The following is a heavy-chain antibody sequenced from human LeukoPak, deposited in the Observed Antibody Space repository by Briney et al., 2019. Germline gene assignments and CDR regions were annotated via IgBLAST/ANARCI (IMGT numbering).Heavy chain of an antibody. CDR3: ARDMVAQQLVYGMDV. V-gene: IGHV3-21*01. Sequence: GGSLRLSWAASGVTFSSYSMSWVRQAQGKGLEWVSSISSSSSYIYYADSVKGRFTISRDNAKNSLYLQMNSLRAEDTAVYYCARDMVAQQLVYGMDVWGQGTTVTVSS. J-gene: IGHJ6*02. CDR1: GVTFSSYS. CDR2: ISSSSSYI. D-gene: IGHD6-6*01.